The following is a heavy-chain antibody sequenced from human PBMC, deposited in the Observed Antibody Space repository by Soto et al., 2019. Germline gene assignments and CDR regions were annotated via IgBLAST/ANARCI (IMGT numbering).Heavy chain of an antibody. J-gene: IGHJ5*02. CDR3: ARVLLWFGESNNWFDP. D-gene: IGHD3-10*01. Sequence: QVQLQESGPGLVKPSQTLSLTCTVSGGSISSGGYYWSWIRQHPGKGLEWIGYIYYSGSTYYNPSLRRRVTRSVDTSKNQFSLKLSSVTAADTAVYYCARVLLWFGESNNWFDPWGQGTLVTVSS. CDR1: GGSISSGGYY. V-gene: IGHV4-31*03. CDR2: IYYSGST.